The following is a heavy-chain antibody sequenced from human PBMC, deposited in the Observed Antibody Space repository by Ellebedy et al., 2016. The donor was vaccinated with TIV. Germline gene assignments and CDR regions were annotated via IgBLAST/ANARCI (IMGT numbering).Heavy chain of an antibody. CDR3: AREPYYYDSSGYQSYYYGMDV. Sequence: GESLKISCAASGFTFSSYSMNWVRQAPGKGLEWVSSISSSSSYIYYADSVKGRFTISRDNAKNSLYLQMNSLRAEDTAVYYCAREPYYYDSSGYQSYYYGMDVWGQGTTVTVSS. V-gene: IGHV3-21*01. D-gene: IGHD3-22*01. CDR1: GFTFSSYS. J-gene: IGHJ6*02. CDR2: ISSSSSYI.